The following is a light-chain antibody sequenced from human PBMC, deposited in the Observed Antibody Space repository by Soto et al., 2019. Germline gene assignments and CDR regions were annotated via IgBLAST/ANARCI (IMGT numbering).Light chain of an antibody. J-gene: IGLJ1*01. Sequence: QSVLTQPASVSGSPGQSITISCTGTSSDVGGYNYVSWYQHHPGKAPKLLIYDVSNRPSGISNRFSGSKSDNTASLTISGLQPEDEADYYCSSYTTSNTRQLVFVPVTMVTV. V-gene: IGLV2-14*03. CDR1: SSDVGGYNY. CDR3: SSYTTSNTRQLV. CDR2: DVS.